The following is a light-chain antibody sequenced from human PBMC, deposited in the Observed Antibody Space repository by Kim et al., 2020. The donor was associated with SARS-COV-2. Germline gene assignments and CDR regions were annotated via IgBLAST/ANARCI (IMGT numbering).Light chain of an antibody. Sequence: DIQMTQSPSSVSASVGDRVTISCRASQGISNWLSWYQQEPGKAPKLLIYASSNLQSGVPSRLSGSGSGTDFTLTISSLQPEDFATYYCHQSDSFPYTFGQGTKVDIK. J-gene: IGKJ2*01. CDR1: QGISNW. CDR2: ASS. CDR3: HQSDSFPYT. V-gene: IGKV1-12*01.